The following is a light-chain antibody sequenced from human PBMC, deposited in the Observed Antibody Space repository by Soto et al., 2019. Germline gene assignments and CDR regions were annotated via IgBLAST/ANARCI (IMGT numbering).Light chain of an antibody. Sequence: QAVVTQEPSLTVSPGGTVTLTCGSSTGAVTSSHYPYWFQQKPGQAPRTLIYDTSNKHSWAPARFSGSLLGGKAALPLSGAQPEDEAEYYCLLSHSGAYVFGTGTKLTVL. CDR3: LLSHSGAYV. J-gene: IGLJ1*01. CDR2: DTS. CDR1: TGAVTSSHY. V-gene: IGLV7-46*01.